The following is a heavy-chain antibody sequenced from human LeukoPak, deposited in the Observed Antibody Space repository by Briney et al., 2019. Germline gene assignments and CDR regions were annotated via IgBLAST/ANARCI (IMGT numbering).Heavy chain of an antibody. J-gene: IGHJ6*03. CDR2: ISSSGSTI. Sequence: GGSLRLSCAASGFTFSSYEMNWVRQAPGKGLEWVSYISSSGSTIYYADSVKGRFTISRDNAKNSLYLQMNSLRAEDTAVYYCARVPYGGAKGHYSYLDVWGKGTTVTVSS. V-gene: IGHV3-48*03. CDR1: GFTFSSYE. D-gene: IGHD4-23*01. CDR3: ARVPYGGAKGHYSYLDV.